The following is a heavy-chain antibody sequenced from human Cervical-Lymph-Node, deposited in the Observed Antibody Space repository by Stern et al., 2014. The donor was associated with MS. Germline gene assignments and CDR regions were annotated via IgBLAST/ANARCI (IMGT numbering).Heavy chain of an antibody. CDR3: ARGSSNYGMDV. CDR2: IGTAGDT. J-gene: IGHJ6*02. Sequence: EVQLVESGGGLVQPGGSLRLSCAASGFTFSSYDMHWVRQATGKGLEWVSAIGTAGDTYYPGSVKGRFTISRENAKNSLYLQMNSLRAGDTAVYYCARGSSNYGMDVWGQGTTVTVSS. CDR1: GFTFSSYD. V-gene: IGHV3-13*01. D-gene: IGHD6-13*01.